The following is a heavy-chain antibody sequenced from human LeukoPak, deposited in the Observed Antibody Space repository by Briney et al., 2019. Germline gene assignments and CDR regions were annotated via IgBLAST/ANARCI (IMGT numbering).Heavy chain of an antibody. V-gene: IGHV4-39*07. CDR2: IYYSGST. Sequence: SETLSLTCTVSGGSISSSSYYWGWTRQPPGKGLEWIGSIYYSGSTYYNPSLKSRVTISVDTSKNQFSLKLSSVTAADTAVYYCARGRRLPKSSGYGYWGQGTLVTVSS. D-gene: IGHD3-22*01. CDR1: GGSISSSSYY. J-gene: IGHJ4*02. CDR3: ARGRRLPKSSGYGY.